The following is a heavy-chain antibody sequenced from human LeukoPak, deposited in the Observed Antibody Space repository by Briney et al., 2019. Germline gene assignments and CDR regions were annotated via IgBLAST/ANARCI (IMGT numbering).Heavy chain of an antibody. V-gene: IGHV3-20*04. Sequence: GGSLRLSCAASGFTFSSYGMSWVRQAPGKGLEWVSGINWNGGSTGYADSVKGRFTISRDNAKNSLYLQMNSLRAEDTALYYCARVATIHNYYYYYMDVWGKGTTVTVSS. CDR1: GFTFSSYG. D-gene: IGHD5-12*01. CDR3: ARVATIHNYYYYYMDV. CDR2: INWNGGST. J-gene: IGHJ6*03.